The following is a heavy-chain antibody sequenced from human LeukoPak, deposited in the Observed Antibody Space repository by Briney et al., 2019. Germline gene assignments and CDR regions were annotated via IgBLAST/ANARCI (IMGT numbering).Heavy chain of an antibody. CDR3: ARGRLYGSAPIGDA. D-gene: IGHD3-10*01. CDR1: GGSFSGYY. Sequence: SETLSLTCAVYGGSFSGYYWSWIRQPPGKGLEWIGEINHSGSTNYNPSLKSRVTISVDTSKNQFSLKLSSATAADTAVYYCARGRLYGSAPIGDAWGQGTLVTVSS. J-gene: IGHJ5*02. CDR2: INHSGST. V-gene: IGHV4-34*01.